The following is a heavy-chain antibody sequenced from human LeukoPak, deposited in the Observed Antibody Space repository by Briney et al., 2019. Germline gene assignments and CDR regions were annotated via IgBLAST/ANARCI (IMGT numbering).Heavy chain of an antibody. J-gene: IGHJ6*02. D-gene: IGHD3-3*01. CDR2: INAGNGNT. CDR1: GYIFTNYG. CDR3: ARVFWSGYYGMDV. Sequence: ASVKVSCKASGYIFTNYGVSWVRLAPGQRLEWMGWINAGNGNTKYSQKFQGRVTITRDTSASTAYMELSSLRSEDTAVYYCARVFWSGYYGMDVWGQGTTVTVSS. V-gene: IGHV1-3*01.